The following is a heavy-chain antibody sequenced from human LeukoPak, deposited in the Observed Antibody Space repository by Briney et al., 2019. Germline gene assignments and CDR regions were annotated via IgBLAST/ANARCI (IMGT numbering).Heavy chain of an antibody. CDR1: GFTFSSYD. Sequence: GRSLRLSCAASGFTFSSYDMHWVRQAPGKGLEWVALIWYDGSNKYYADSVKGRFTISRDNSKNTLYLQMNSLRAEDTAVYYCARRGIGAYYFDYWGQGILVAVSS. CDR3: ARRGIGAYYFDY. V-gene: IGHV3-33*01. J-gene: IGHJ4*02. CDR2: IWYDGSNK.